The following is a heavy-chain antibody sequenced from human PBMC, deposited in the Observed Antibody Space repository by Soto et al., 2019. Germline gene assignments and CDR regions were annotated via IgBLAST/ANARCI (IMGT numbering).Heavy chain of an antibody. J-gene: IGHJ5*02. CDR3: ARDTVIFGVVSPLGWFDP. D-gene: IGHD3-3*01. CDR1: GFNFKSYS. Sequence: GGSLRLSCVASGFNFKSYSMNWVRQRPGKGLEWLAYISLTSKYRYYSDSVKGRFIISRDNDKSSLFLEVNSLRAEDTAVYYCARDTVIFGVVSPLGWFDPWGQGTLVTVSS. CDR2: ISLTSKYR. V-gene: IGHV3-21*05.